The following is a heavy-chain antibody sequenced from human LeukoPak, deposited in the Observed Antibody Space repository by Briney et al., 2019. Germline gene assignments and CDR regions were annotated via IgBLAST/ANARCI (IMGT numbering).Heavy chain of an antibody. D-gene: IGHD3-22*01. CDR3: VKDLSSSGYYYHY. Sequence: PGGSLRLSCSASGFTFSSYATHWVRQAPGKGLEYVSAISSNGGSTYYADSVKGRFTISRDNSKNTLYLQMSSLRAEDTAVYYCVKDLSSSGYYYHYWGQGTLVTVSS. CDR2: ISSNGGST. CDR1: GFTFSSYA. V-gene: IGHV3-64D*06. J-gene: IGHJ4*02.